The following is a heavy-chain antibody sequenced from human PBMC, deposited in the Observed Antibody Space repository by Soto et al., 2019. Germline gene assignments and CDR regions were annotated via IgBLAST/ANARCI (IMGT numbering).Heavy chain of an antibody. CDR3: ASQLYSHGYNWFDP. CDR1: GGTFSSYA. V-gene: IGHV1-69*13. D-gene: IGHD5-18*01. J-gene: IGHJ5*02. Sequence: AAVKVSCKASGGTFSSYAISWVRQAPGQGLEWMGGIIPIFGTANYAQKFQGRVTITADESTSTAYMELSSLRSEDTAVYYCASQLYSHGYNWFDPWGQGTPVTVSS. CDR2: IIPIFGTA.